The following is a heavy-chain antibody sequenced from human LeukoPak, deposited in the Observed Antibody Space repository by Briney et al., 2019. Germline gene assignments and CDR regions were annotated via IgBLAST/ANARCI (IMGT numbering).Heavy chain of an antibody. J-gene: IGHJ4*02. CDR3: ARGENVGRIDY. CDR2: INPNSGGT. D-gene: IGHD3-10*01. Sequence: EASVKVSCKASGYTFTSYGISWVRQAPGQGLEWMGWINPNSGGTNYAQKFQGRVTMTRDTSISTAYMELSRLRSDDTAVYYCARGENVGRIDYWGQGTLVTVSS. CDR1: GYTFTSYG. V-gene: IGHV1-2*02.